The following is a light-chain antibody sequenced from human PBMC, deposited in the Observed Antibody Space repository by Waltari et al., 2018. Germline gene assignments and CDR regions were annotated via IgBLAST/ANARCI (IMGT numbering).Light chain of an antibody. V-gene: IGKV3-11*01. CDR3: QQRDNWPWT. J-gene: IGKJ1*01. CDR1: QSVSSF. Sequence: DIVLTQSPATVSLSPGERATLSCRTSQSVSSFVAWYHPNPGQPPRLLIADASNRASGISDRITASGSGLDFTLTISSLEPEDVGVYYCQQRDNWPWTFGQGTKVEIK. CDR2: DAS.